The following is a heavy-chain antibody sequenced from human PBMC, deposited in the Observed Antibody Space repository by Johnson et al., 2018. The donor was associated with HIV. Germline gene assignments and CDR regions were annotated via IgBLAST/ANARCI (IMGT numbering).Heavy chain of an antibody. D-gene: IGHD5/OR15-5a*01. J-gene: IGHJ3*02. V-gene: IGHV3-20*04. CDR2: INWNGGSI. CDR3: AKDLRVYTCDAFDI. CDR1: GFSFSDYY. Sequence: VQLVESGGGLVKPGGSLRLSCAASGFSFSDYYMSWIRQAPGKGLEWVSGINWNGGSIGYADSVKGRFTISRDNAKNSLYLQMNSLRAEDTALYYCAKDLRVYTCDAFDIWGQGTMVTVSS.